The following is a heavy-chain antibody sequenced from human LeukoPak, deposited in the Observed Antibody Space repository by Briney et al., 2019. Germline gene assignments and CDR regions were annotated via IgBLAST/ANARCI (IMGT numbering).Heavy chain of an antibody. J-gene: IGHJ3*02. V-gene: IGHV3-21*01. CDR2: ISSSSSYI. Sequence: GGSLRLSCAASGFTFSSYSMKWVRQPPAKGLDWVSSISSSSSYIYYADSVKGRFTISRDNAKNSLYLQMNSLRAEDTAVYFCARDRYCSSTSCSRDAFDIWGQGTMVTVSS. D-gene: IGHD2-2*01. CDR1: GFTFSSYS. CDR3: ARDRYCSSTSCSRDAFDI.